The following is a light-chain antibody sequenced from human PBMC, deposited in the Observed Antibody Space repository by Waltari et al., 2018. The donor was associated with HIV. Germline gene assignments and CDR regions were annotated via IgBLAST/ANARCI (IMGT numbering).Light chain of an antibody. CDR1: SSNIEAGYD. V-gene: IGLV1-40*01. Sequence: QSVLTQPPSVSGAPGQRIIISCTGSSSNIEAGYDVHWYQQLPGTAPRLLIYANTNRPSGVPDRFSASKSGTSASLAITGLQGEDEADYYCGSYTGDESPDVVFGEGTKLTVL. J-gene: IGLJ2*01. CDR2: ANT. CDR3: GSYTGDESPDVV.